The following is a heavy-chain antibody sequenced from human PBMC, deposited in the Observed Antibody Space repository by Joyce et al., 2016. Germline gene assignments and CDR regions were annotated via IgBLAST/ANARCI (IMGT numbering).Heavy chain of an antibody. D-gene: IGHD1-1*01. V-gene: IGHV1-2*02. CDR3: ARGRPTTGTSWGYYYYYGMDV. CDR1: GYTLTGYY. Sequence: QVQLVQSGAEVKTPGASVRVSCKASGYTLTGYYLQWVRQAPGQGLQWMGWINPNSGGTNYAQIFQGRVTLTRDTSISTAYLELSGLTSDGTAVYYCARGRPTTGTSWGYYYYYGMDVWGQGTTVTVSS. CDR2: INPNSGGT. J-gene: IGHJ6*02.